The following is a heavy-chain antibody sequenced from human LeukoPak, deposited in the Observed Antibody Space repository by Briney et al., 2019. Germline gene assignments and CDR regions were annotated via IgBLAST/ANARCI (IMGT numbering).Heavy chain of an antibody. Sequence: ASVKVSCKAYGYTFMSHGISWVRQAPGQGLEWMGWISGSSSNTNYAQRLQGRVTMTTDTSTTTAYMELRSLRSDDTAVYYCARATGTWGHDGFDIWGQGTLVTVSS. CDR3: ARATGTWGHDGFDI. J-gene: IGHJ3*02. CDR1: GYTFMSHG. CDR2: ISGSSSNT. V-gene: IGHV1-18*01. D-gene: IGHD3-16*01.